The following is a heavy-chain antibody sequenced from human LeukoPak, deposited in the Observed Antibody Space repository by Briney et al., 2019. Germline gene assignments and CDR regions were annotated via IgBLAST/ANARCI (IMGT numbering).Heavy chain of an antibody. Sequence: ASVKVSCKASGYTFTSYDINWVRQATGQGLEWMGWMNPNSANAGYAQKFQGRVTITRNTSISTAYMELSSLRFEDTAVYYCARRRVGTHFDYWGQGTLVTVSS. V-gene: IGHV1-8*03. CDR1: GYTFTSYD. CDR2: MNPNSANA. D-gene: IGHD1-14*01. J-gene: IGHJ4*02. CDR3: ARRRVGTHFDY.